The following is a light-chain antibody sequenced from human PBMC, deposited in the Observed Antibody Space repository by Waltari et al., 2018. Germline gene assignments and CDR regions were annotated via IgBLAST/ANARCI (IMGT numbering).Light chain of an antibody. V-gene: IGKV3-11*01. CDR3: QQRSNWPPGLT. J-gene: IGKJ4*02. Sequence: DIVLTQSPATLSLSPGTRATLSCRASQRVSSYLAWYQQKPGQAPRLLIYDASNRATGIPARFSGSVSGTDFTLTISSLEPEDFAVYYCQQRSNWPPGLTFGGGTKVEIK. CDR1: QRVSSY. CDR2: DAS.